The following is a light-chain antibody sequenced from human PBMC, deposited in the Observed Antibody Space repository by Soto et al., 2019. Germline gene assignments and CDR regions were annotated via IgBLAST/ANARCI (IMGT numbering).Light chain of an antibody. CDR1: TGAVTSDYY. CDR3: VLLYGGAWV. J-gene: IGLJ2*01. CDR2: RTS. V-gene: IGLV7-43*01. Sequence: QTVVTQEPSLTVSPGGTVTLTCALTTGAVTSDYYPNWFQRKPGQALRTLIYRTSNKHSWTPARFSGSLLGGKAALTLSGVQPEDEADYYCVLLYGGAWVFGGGAKLTVL.